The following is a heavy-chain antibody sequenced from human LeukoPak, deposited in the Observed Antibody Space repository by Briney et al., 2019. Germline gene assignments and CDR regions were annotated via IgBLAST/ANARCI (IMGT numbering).Heavy chain of an antibody. CDR1: GGTFSSYA. J-gene: IGHJ4*02. D-gene: IGHD6-19*01. Sequence: ASVKVSCKASGGTFSSYAISWVRQAPGQGLEWMGWINTNTGNPTYAQGFTGRFVFSLDTSVSTAYLQISSLKAEDTAVYYCARDVTTGWYRGFDYWGQGTLVTVSS. CDR3: ARDVTTGWYRGFDY. V-gene: IGHV7-4-1*02. CDR2: INTNTGNP.